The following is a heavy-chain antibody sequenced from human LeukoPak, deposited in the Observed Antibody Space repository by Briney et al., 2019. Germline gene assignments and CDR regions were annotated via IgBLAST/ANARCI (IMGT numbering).Heavy chain of an antibody. J-gene: IGHJ4*02. CDR2: IYYSGST. Sequence: SETLSLTCTVSGGSISSGDYYWSWIRQPPGKGLEWIGYIYYSGSTYYNPSLKSRVTISVDTSKNQFSLKLSSVTAADTAVYYCARVRRDGYSATGTDYWGQGTLVTVSS. CDR3: ARVRRDGYSATGTDY. CDR1: GGSISSGDYY. D-gene: IGHD5-24*01. V-gene: IGHV4-30-4*01.